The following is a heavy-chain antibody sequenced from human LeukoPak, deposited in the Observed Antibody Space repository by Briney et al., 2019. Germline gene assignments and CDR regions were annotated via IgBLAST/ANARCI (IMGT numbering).Heavy chain of an antibody. D-gene: IGHD2-2*01. CDR3: AKAYCSSTSCSRWDFWSGYYPSDY. V-gene: IGHV3-23*01. CDR1: GFTFSSYA. J-gene: IGHJ4*02. CDR2: ISGSGGST. Sequence: GGSLRLSCAASGFTFSSYAMSWVRQAPGKGLEWVSAISGSGGSTYYADSVKGRFTISRDNSKNTLYLQMNSLRAEDTAVYYCAKAYCSSTSCSRWDFWSGYYPSDYWGQGTLVTVSS.